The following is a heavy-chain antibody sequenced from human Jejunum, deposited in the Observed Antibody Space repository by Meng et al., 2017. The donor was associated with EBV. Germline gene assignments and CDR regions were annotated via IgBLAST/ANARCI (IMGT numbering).Heavy chain of an antibody. D-gene: IGHD1-14*01. CDR3: ARVGNPGAEYFQH. CDR1: GYTFTGYD. Sequence: QGQRGQSGSEGKKAWASVKVSCKASGYTFTGYDINWVRQVTGQGLEWMGWINVISGNTGYEQKFQGRIAMTRDTSINTAYMELSSLRSDDTAVYYCARVGNPGAEYFQHWGQGTLVTVSS. CDR2: INVISGNT. V-gene: IGHV1-8*01. J-gene: IGHJ1*01.